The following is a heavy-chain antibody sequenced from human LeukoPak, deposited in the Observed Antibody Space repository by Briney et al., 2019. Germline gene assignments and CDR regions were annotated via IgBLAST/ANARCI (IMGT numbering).Heavy chain of an antibody. D-gene: IGHD3-10*01. Sequence: GGSLRLSCAASGFAFSGYALHWVRQVPGKGLEWVALIWFDGTEKFYADSVKGRFTISRDNSRNTVDLQMNSRRVEDTVVYYCGRDSNSAGDYWGQGTLVTVSS. CDR2: IWFDGTEK. CDR3: GRDSNSAGDY. CDR1: GFAFSGYA. V-gene: IGHV3-33*01. J-gene: IGHJ4*02.